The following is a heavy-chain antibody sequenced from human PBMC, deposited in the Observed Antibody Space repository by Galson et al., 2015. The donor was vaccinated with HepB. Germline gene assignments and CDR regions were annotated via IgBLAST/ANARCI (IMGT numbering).Heavy chain of an antibody. Sequence: SLRLSCAASGFTFSSYAMHWVRQAPGKGLEYVSAISSNGGSTYYADSVKGRFTISRDNSKNTLYLQMSSLRAEDTAVYYCVKDRHGEDIVVVPAAIGSNWGQGTLVTVSS. CDR2: ISSNGGST. J-gene: IGHJ4*02. CDR1: GFTFSSYA. D-gene: IGHD2-2*01. V-gene: IGHV3-64D*06. CDR3: VKDRHGEDIVVVPAAIGSN.